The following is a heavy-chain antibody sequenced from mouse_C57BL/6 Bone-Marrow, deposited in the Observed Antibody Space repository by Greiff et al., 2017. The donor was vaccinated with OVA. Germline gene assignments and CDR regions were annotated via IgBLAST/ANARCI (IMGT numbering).Heavy chain of an antibody. CDR1: GYSFTGYY. D-gene: IGHD2-5*01. V-gene: IGHV1-42*01. CDR3: ARTGDSNFYYYAMDY. Sequence: DVQLQESGPELVKPGASVKISCKASGYSFTGYYMNWVKQSPEKSLEWIGEINPSTGGTTYNQKFKAKATLTVDKSSSTAYMQLKSLTSEDSAVYYCARTGDSNFYYYAMDYWGQGTSVTVSS. CDR2: INPSTGGT. J-gene: IGHJ4*01.